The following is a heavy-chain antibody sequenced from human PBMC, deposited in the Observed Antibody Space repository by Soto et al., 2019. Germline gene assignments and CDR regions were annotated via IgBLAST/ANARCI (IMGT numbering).Heavy chain of an antibody. Sequence: EASVKVSCKASGGTFSSYAISWVRQAPGQGLEWMGGIIPIFGTANYAQKFQGRVTITADESTSTAYMELSSLRSEDTAVYYCARDNRRGSVTIFGVVSYFDYWGQGTLVTVSS. J-gene: IGHJ4*02. CDR3: ARDNRRGSVTIFGVVSYFDY. D-gene: IGHD3-3*01. V-gene: IGHV1-69*13. CDR1: GGTFSSYA. CDR2: IIPIFGTA.